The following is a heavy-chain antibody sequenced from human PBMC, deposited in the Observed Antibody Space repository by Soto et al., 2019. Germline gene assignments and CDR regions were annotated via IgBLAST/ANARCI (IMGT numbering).Heavy chain of an antibody. CDR1: GGYMSNGGYY. V-gene: IGHV4-39*01. CDR2: IYYSGST. CDR3: ARSRGEPPEGFDY. J-gene: IGHJ4*02. Sequence: QLQLQESGPGLVKPSETLSLTCTVSGGYMSNGGYYWGWIRQPPGKGLEWIGSIYYSGSTYNNPSLMSRLTMSIDTSKTQFSLKVTSVTAADTAVYYCARSRGEPPEGFDYWGQGTLVTVSS. D-gene: IGHD3-16*01.